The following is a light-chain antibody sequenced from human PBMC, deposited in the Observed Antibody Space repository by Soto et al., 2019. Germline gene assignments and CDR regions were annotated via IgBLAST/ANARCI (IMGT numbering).Light chain of an antibody. CDR2: SND. CDR1: SFNIGTYN. Sequence: QSALTQPTSASVTPGQRVTISCSGSSFNIGTYNVNWYQQLPGTAPKLLVYSNDQRPSGVPDRFSGSKSGTSASLAISGLQSEDEADYYCAAWDDSLNSYVFGIGTKVTVL. J-gene: IGLJ1*01. CDR3: AAWDDSLNSYV. V-gene: IGLV1-44*01.